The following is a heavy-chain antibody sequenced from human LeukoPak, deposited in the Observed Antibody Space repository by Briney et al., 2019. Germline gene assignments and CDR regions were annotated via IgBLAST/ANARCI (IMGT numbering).Heavy chain of an antibody. CDR3: ARRGGDSYGQETPYFDY. D-gene: IGHD5-18*01. Sequence: GGSLRISCTASGFIYTGYDMHWVRQAPGKGLEWVAFIRYDGSKKFYADSVKGRFTISRDNSKSTLFLEVNGLRAVDTAVYYCARRGGDSYGQETPYFDYWGQGTLVTVSS. CDR1: GFIYTGYD. V-gene: IGHV3-30*02. J-gene: IGHJ4*02. CDR2: IRYDGSKK.